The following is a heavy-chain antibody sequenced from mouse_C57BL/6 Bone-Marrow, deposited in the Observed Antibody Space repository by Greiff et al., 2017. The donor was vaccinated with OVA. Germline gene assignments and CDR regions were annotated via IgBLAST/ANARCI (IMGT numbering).Heavy chain of an antibody. D-gene: IGHD2-4*01. V-gene: IGHV1-69*01. CDR2: IDPSDSYT. J-gene: IGHJ4*01. CDR3: ARSGEYYDPYYYAMDY. Sequence: VQLQQPGAELVMPGASVKLSCKASGYTFTSYWMHWVKQRPGQGLEWIGEIDPSDSYTNYNQKFKGKSTLTVDKSSSTAYMQLSSLTSEDSAVYYCARSGEYYDPYYYAMDYWGQGTSVTVSS. CDR1: GYTFTSYW.